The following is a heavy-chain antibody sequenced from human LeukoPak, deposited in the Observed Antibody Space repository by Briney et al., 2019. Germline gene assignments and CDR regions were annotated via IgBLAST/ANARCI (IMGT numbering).Heavy chain of an antibody. D-gene: IGHD3-10*01. CDR1: ESTFSKYG. J-gene: IGHJ4*02. V-gene: IGHV3-30*02. Sequence: PGGSLGLSCAASESTFSKYGMHWVRQAPGKGLEWVAFMEFDGSKIYYADTVKGRFTISRDNSKITLYLEMNSLRIDDTAVYYCATNPGSDPLDYWGQGIMVTVSS. CDR3: ATNPGSDPLDY. CDR2: MEFDGSKI.